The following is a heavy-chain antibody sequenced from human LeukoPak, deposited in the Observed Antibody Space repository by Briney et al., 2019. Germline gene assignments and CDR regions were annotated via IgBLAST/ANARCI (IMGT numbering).Heavy chain of an antibody. CDR3: ASVVEWSLHFHY. CDR1: GYTFTSYG. D-gene: IGHD3-3*01. J-gene: IGHJ4*02. V-gene: IGHV1-18*01. Sequence: ASVKASCKAYGYTFTSYGISWVPQAPGQRLEWMRWISAYNGNTNYAQKLQGRVTITTDTSTRPAYLELRSLRSADTAVYYCASVVEWSLHFHYWGQATLVTVSS. CDR2: ISAYNGNT.